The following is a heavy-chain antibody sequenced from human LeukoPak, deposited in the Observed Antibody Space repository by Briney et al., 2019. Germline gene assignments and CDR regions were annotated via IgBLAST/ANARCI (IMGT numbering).Heavy chain of an antibody. Sequence: PSETLSLTCTVSGDSISTYYWSWIRQPPGKGLEWIGYVYSSGSTYYNPSLKSRVTMSVDTSKNQFSLKLSSVTAADTAVYYCARQRGYGYAASLDYWGQGTLVTVSS. CDR1: GDSISTYY. CDR2: VYSSGST. D-gene: IGHD5-18*01. V-gene: IGHV4-59*08. J-gene: IGHJ4*02. CDR3: ARQRGYGYAASLDY.